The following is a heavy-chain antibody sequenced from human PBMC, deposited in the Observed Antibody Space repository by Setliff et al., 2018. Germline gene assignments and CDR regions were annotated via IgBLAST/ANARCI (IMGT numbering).Heavy chain of an antibody. J-gene: IGHJ3*02. D-gene: IGHD3-16*01. CDR2: ISYDGINK. V-gene: IGHV3-30*07. CDR3: ARDPAYGAFDI. CDR1: GFTFARFA. Sequence: PGGSLRLSCVASGFTFARFAMHWVRQAPGKGLEWVAVISYDGINKYYADSVKGRFTISRDNAKNSLYLQMNGLRAKDTAVYYCARDPAYGAFDIWGQGTMVTVSS.